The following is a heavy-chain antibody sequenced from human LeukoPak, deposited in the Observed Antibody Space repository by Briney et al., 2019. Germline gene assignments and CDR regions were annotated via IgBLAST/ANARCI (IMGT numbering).Heavy chain of an antibody. CDR2: ISGSGGST. CDR1: GFTFSSYA. Sequence: GGSLRLSCAASGFTFSSYAMSWVRQAPGKGLEWVSAISGSGGSTYYADSVKGRFTISRDNSKNTLYLQMNSPRAEDTAVYYCAKDRGVSAQWLALTYFDYWGQGTLVTVSS. J-gene: IGHJ4*02. V-gene: IGHV3-23*01. CDR3: AKDRGVSAQWLALTYFDY. D-gene: IGHD6-19*01.